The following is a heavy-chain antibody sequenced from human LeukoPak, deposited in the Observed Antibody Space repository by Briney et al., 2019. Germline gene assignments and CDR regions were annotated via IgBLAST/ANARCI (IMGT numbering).Heavy chain of an antibody. V-gene: IGHV3-30-3*01. D-gene: IGHD4-17*01. J-gene: IGHJ3*01. CDR3: ARDPNGDYIGAFEF. Sequence: HTGRSLRLSCAASRFTFNSYVMHWVRQAPGKGLEWVAVISHDGSDKYHADSVKGRFTISRDNSRNTLYLQMNSLRAEDTAVYYCARDPNGDYIGAFEFWGQGTMVTVSS. CDR1: RFTFNSYV. CDR2: ISHDGSDK.